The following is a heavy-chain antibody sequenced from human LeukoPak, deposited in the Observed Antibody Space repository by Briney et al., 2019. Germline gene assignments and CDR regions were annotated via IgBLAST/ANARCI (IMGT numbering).Heavy chain of an antibody. V-gene: IGHV1-46*01. D-gene: IGHD5-18*01. J-gene: IGHJ4*02. CDR1: GYTFTSYY. Sequence: ASVKVSCKASGYTFTSYYMHWVRQAPGQGLEWMGIINPSGGSTSYAQKFQGRVTMTRDMPTSTVYMELSSLRSEDTAVYYCARQDTAIGGGFDYWGQGTLVTVSS. CDR3: ARQDTAIGGGFDY. CDR2: INPSGGST.